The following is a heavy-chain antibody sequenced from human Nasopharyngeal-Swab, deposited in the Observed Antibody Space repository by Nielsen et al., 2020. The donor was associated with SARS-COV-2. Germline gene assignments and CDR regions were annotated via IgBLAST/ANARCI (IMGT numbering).Heavy chain of an antibody. V-gene: IGHV4-59*11. Sequence: SETLSLTCTVSGVSINIHYWTWIRHSPGKGLEWIGYIHSSGYTNYNPSLKSRLTISMDTSKNQFSLNLNSVTPSDTAIYYCAGAAREYSGGWEAFPFDFWGRGTLVAVSS. D-gene: IGHD6-19*01. J-gene: IGHJ4*02. CDR1: GVSINIHY. CDR3: AGAAREYSGGWEAFPFDF. CDR2: IHSSGYT.